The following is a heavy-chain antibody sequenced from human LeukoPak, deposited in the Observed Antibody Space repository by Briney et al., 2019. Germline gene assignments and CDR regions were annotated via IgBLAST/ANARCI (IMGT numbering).Heavy chain of an antibody. CDR1: GFTFDDYA. J-gene: IGHJ4*02. CDR2: ISWNSGGI. Sequence: GGSLRLSCAASGFTFDDYAMHWVRQAPGKGLEWVSGISWNSGGIVYADSVKGRFTISRDNAKNSLYLQMNSLRAEDTAVYYCARDPGGAGTLDYWGQGTLVTVSS. D-gene: IGHD1/OR15-1a*01. V-gene: IGHV3-9*01. CDR3: ARDPGGAGTLDY.